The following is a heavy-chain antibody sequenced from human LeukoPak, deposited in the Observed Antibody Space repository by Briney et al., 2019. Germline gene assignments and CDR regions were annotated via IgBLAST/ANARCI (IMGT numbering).Heavy chain of an antibody. CDR3: ARGTVRFWVDY. V-gene: IGHV4-59*01. J-gene: IGHJ4*02. Sequence: PSETLSLTCTVSGGSISSYYWSWIRQPPGKGLEWIGYIYYSGSTNYNPSLKSRVTISVDTSKNQFSLKLSSVTAADTAVYCCARGTVRFWVDYWGQGTLVTVSS. CDR2: IYYSGST. D-gene: IGHD3-3*01. CDR1: GGSISSYY.